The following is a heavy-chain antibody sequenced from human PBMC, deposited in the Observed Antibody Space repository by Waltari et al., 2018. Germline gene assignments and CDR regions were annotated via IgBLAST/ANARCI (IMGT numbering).Heavy chain of an antibody. D-gene: IGHD3-10*01. Sequence: QVHLQESGPGLVKPSETLSLTCTVSGGSITNYYWSWIRQPPEKGLEWNGYIYYSGRTNYNPSLKSRVTISGDTSKIQFSLMLSSVTAADTAVYYCARLIHFSYTPLYGSESHQLYGMDVWCQGTTVTVSS. J-gene: IGHJ6*02. V-gene: IGHV4-59*01. CDR3: ARLIHFSYTPLYGSESHQLYGMDV. CDR1: GGSITNYY. CDR2: IYYSGRT.